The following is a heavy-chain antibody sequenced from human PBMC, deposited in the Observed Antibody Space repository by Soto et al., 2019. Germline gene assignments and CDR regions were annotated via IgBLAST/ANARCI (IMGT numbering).Heavy chain of an antibody. CDR2: IYYSGST. Sequence: QVQLQESGPGLVKPSQTLSLTCTVSGGSISSGGYYWSWIRQHPGKGLEWIGYIYYSGSTYYNPSLKSRVTISVDTSKNQFSLKLSSVTAADTAVYYCARTLNSWSGYLNPFYYYYMDVWGKGTTVTVSS. V-gene: IGHV4-31*03. D-gene: IGHD3-3*01. CDR3: ARTLNSWSGYLNPFYYYYMDV. CDR1: GGSISSGGYY. J-gene: IGHJ6*03.